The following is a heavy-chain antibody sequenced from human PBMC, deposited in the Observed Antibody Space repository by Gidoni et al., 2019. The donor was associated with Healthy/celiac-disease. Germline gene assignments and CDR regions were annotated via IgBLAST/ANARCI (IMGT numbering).Heavy chain of an antibody. J-gene: IGHJ4*02. CDR2: IIPILGIA. CDR1: GGTFSSYA. Sequence: QVQLVQSGAGVKKPGSSVKVSCKASGGTFSSYAISWVRQAPGQGLEWMGRIIPILGIANYAQKFQGRVTITADKSTSTAYMELSSLRSEDTAVYYCAKDTTDSGSYSDYWGQGTLVTVSS. D-gene: IGHD1-26*01. V-gene: IGHV1-69*09. CDR3: AKDTTDSGSYSDY.